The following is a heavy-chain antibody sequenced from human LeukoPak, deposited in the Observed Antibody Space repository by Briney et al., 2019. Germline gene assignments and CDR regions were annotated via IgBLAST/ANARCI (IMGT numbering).Heavy chain of an antibody. CDR1: GYTLTELS. D-gene: IGHD3-16*01. J-gene: IGHJ4*02. V-gene: IGHV1-24*01. CDR2: FDPEDGET. CDR3: ATDGTWGSPFDY. Sequence: ASVKVSCKASGYTLTELSMHWVRQAPGKGLEWMGGFDPEDGETIYAQKFQGRVTMTEDTSTDTAYMELSSLRSEDTAVYYCATDGTWGSPFDYWGQGTLVTVSS.